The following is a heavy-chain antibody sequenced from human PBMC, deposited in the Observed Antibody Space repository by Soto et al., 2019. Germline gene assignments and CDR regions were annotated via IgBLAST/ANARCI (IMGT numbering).Heavy chain of an antibody. CDR1: GGTFSSYT. V-gene: IGHV1-69*08. CDR2: IIPILGIA. J-gene: IGHJ3*02. CDR3: AREGASSGESGAFDI. D-gene: IGHD1-1*01. Sequence: QVQLVQSGAEVKKPGSSVKVSCKASGGTFSSYTISWVRQAPGQGLEWMGRIIPILGIANYAQKFQGRVTITADKSTSTDYMELSSLRSEDTAVYYCAREGASSGESGAFDIWGQGTMVTVS.